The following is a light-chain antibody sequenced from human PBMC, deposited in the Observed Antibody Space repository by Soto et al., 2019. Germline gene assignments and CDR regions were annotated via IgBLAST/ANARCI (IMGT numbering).Light chain of an antibody. V-gene: IGKV3-20*01. CDR3: QPYRSSHPYT. CDR2: GAS. Sequence: EIVLTQSPGTLSLSPGERATLSCRASQSVSSSYLAWDQQKPGQAPRLLIYGASSRATGIPDRFSGSGCGTDFTLTISRMEPEDFAVYYCQPYRSSHPYTVGQGNKLEI. CDR1: QSVSSSY. J-gene: IGKJ2*01.